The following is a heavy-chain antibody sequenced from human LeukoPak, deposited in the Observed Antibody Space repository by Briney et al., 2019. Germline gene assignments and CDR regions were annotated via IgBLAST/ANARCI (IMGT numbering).Heavy chain of an antibody. Sequence: PSETLSLTCTVSGGSISSYYWSWIRQPPGKGLEWIGYISYSGSTNYNPSLKSRVTISVDTSKNQFSLKLRSVTAADTAVYYCARDRGNSGAAYFDYWGQGTLVPVSS. CDR3: ARDRGNSGAAYFDY. V-gene: IGHV4-59*01. D-gene: IGHD4-23*01. CDR2: ISYSGST. J-gene: IGHJ4*02. CDR1: GGSISSYY.